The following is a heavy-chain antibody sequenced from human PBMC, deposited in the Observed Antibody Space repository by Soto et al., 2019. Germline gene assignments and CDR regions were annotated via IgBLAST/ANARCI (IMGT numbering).Heavy chain of an antibody. CDR3: AREGYYYDSSGYSNFDY. D-gene: IGHD3-22*01. CDR1: GYTFTSYA. Sequence: ASVKVSCKASGYTFTSYARHWVRQAPGQRLEWMGWINAGNGNTKYSQKFQGRVTITRDTSASTAYMELSSLRSEDTAVYYCAREGYYYDSSGYSNFDYWGQGTLVTVSS. CDR2: INAGNGNT. J-gene: IGHJ4*02. V-gene: IGHV1-3*01.